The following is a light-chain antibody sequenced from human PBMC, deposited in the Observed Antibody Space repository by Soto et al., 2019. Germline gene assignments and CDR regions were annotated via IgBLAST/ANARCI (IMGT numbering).Light chain of an antibody. J-gene: IGLJ1*01. Sequence: QSALTQPASVSGSPGQPITISCTGTSSDVGGYNYVSWYQQHPGKVPKLMIYEVSNRPSGVSNRFSGSKSGNTASLTISGLQAEDEADYYCSSYTSSTTLYVFGTGTKATV. CDR1: SSDVGGYNY. CDR2: EVS. CDR3: SSYTSSTTLYV. V-gene: IGLV2-14*01.